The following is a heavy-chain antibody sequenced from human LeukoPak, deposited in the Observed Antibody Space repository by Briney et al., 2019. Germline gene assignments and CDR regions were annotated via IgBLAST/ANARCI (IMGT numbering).Heavy chain of an antibody. CDR1: GGSISSYC. V-gene: IGHV4-4*07. Sequence: PSETLSLTCTVSGGSISSYCWSWIRQPAGKGLEWIGRIYTSGSTNYNPSLKSRVTMSVDTSKNQFSLKLSSVTAADTAVYYCARGSSSSWYSGLSYWGQGTLVTVSS. CDR3: ARGSSSSWYSGLSY. J-gene: IGHJ4*02. D-gene: IGHD6-13*01. CDR2: IYTSGST.